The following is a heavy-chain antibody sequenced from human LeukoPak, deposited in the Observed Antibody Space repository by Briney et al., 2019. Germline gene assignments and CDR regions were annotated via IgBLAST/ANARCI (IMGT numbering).Heavy chain of an antibody. V-gene: IGHV4-39*07. CDR3: ARKPRNPLITMVRGVIRSWFDP. CDR2: IYYSGST. J-gene: IGHJ5*02. D-gene: IGHD3-10*01. CDR1: GGSISRTSYY. Sequence: PSETLSLTCTVSGGSISRTSYYWGWIRRPPGKGLEWIGSIYYSGSTYYNPSLKSRVTISVDTSKNQFSLKLSSVTAADTAVYYCARKPRNPLITMVRGVIRSWFDPWGQGTLVTVSS.